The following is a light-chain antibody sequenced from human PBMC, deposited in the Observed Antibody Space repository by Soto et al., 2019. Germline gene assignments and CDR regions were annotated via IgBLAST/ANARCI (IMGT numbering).Light chain of an antibody. Sequence: QSVLTQPPSVSEAPGQRVTISCTGSSSNIGAGYEAHWYQQVPGTAPKLLIYENNNRPSGVPDRFSGAKSGTSASLAITGLQGDDEAEYYCQSYDSSLSGYVFGTGTKVTVL. CDR2: ENN. V-gene: IGLV1-40*01. CDR3: QSYDSSLSGYV. CDR1: SSNIGAGYE. J-gene: IGLJ1*01.